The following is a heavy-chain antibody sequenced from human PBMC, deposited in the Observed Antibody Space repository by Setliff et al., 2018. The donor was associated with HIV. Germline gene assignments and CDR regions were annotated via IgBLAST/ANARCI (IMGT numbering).Heavy chain of an antibody. CDR3: AKDLVYYDSSGDLDY. V-gene: IGHV3-21*01. J-gene: IGHJ4*02. Sequence: PGGSLRLSCAASGFTFSSYSMNWVRQAPGKGLEWVSSISSSSSYIYYADSVKGRFTISRDNSKNTLHLQMNSVRDEDTAVYYCAKDLVYYDSSGDLDYWGQGTLVTVSS. D-gene: IGHD3-22*01. CDR1: GFTFSSYS. CDR2: ISSSSSYI.